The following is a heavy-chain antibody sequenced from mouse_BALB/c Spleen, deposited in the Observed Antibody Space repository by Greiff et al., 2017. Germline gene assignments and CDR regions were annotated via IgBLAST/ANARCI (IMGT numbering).Heavy chain of an antibody. V-gene: IGHV1S132*01. CDR3: ARLVDGCPFDY. CDR2: IFPGTGTT. J-gene: IGHJ2*01. Sequence: QVQLQQSGAELVKPGASVKLSCKTSGYTFTSYWIQWVKQRPGQGLGWIGEIFPGTGTTYYNEKFKGKATLTIDTSSSTAYMQLSSLTSEDSAVYFCARLVDGCPFDYWGQGTTLTVSS. CDR1: GYTFTSYW. D-gene: IGHD2-3*01.